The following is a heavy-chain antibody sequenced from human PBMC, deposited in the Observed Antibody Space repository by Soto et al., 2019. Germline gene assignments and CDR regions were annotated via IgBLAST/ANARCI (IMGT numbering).Heavy chain of an antibody. Sequence: SETLSLTCTVSGGSISSSSYYWGWIRQPPGKGLEWIGSIYYSGSTYYNPSLKSRVTISVDTSKNQFSLKLSSVTAADTAVYYCARHSEQLVAAVWFDPWGQGTLVTVSS. J-gene: IGHJ5*02. CDR3: ARHSEQLVAAVWFDP. CDR1: GGSISSSSYY. CDR2: IYYSGST. V-gene: IGHV4-39*01. D-gene: IGHD6-6*01.